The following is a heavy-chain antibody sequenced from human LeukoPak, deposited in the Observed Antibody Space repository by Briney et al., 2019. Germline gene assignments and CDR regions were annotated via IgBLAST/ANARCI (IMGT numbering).Heavy chain of an antibody. D-gene: IGHD4-17*01. Sequence: ASVKVSCKASGYTFTNHGISWVRQAPGQGLEWMGWVSTYNGNTNYAQKLQGRVTMTTDTSTSTAYMELRSLRSDDTAVYYCARSGGWAYGDYDGFIAFDIWGQGTMVTVSS. CDR1: GYTFTNHG. CDR2: VSTYNGNT. V-gene: IGHV1-18*01. CDR3: ARSGGWAYGDYDGFIAFDI. J-gene: IGHJ3*02.